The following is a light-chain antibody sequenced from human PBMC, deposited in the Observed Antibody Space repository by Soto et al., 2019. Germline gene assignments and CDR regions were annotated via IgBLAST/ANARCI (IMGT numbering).Light chain of an antibody. CDR3: QTWGTGIQV. V-gene: IGLV4-69*01. CDR1: SGHSSYA. Sequence: QLVLTQSPSASASLGASVKLTCTLSSGHSSYAIAWHQQQPEKGPRYLMKLNSDGSHSKGDGIPDRFSGSRSGAERYFTISSLQSEDEADYYCQTWGTGIQVFGGGTKLTVL. CDR2: LNSDGSH. J-gene: IGLJ2*01.